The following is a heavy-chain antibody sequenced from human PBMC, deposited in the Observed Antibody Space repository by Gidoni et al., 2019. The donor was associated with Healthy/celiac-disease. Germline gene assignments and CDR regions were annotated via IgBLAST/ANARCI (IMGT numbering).Heavy chain of an antibody. CDR3: AGGDNSSWNWFDP. D-gene: IGHD6-13*01. V-gene: IGHV1-8*01. Sequence: QVQLVQSGAEVKKPGASVKVSCKPSGYTVTSYAINWVRQATGQGLEWMGWMNPNSGNTGYAQRFQGRVTMTRNTSISTAYMELSSLRSEDTAVYYCAGGDNSSWNWFDPWGQGTLVTVSS. CDR1: GYTVTSYA. J-gene: IGHJ5*02. CDR2: MNPNSGNT.